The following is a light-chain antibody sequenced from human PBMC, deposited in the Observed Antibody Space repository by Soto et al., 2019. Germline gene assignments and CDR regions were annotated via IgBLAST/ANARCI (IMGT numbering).Light chain of an antibody. CDR1: QNINNY. CDR3: QQYDNLPLT. V-gene: IGKV1-33*01. J-gene: IGKJ4*01. Sequence: IHLTQSPSSLSASLVYIVTITCXASQNINNYLNWYQQKPGRAPKLLIYDASNLEAGVPSRFSGSGSGTDFTFTISSLQPEDIATYYCQQYDNLPLTFGGGTKVDIK. CDR2: DAS.